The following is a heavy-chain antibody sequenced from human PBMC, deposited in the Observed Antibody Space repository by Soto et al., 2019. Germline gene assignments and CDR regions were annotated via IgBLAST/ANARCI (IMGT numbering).Heavy chain of an antibody. CDR2: IGSSGSTI. CDR1: GFTFSSFE. CDR3: ARATYSSSYYFDS. D-gene: IGHD6-6*01. J-gene: IGHJ4*02. V-gene: IGHV3-48*03. Sequence: GGSLRLSCAASGFTFSSFEMNWVRQAPGKGLEWVSKIGSSGSTIWYADSVKGRFTISRDNAKNSLYLQMNSLRGEDTAAYYCARATYSSSYYFDSWGQGTLVTVSS.